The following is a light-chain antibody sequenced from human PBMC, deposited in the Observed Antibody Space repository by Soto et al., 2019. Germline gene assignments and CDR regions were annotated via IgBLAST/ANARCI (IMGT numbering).Light chain of an antibody. CDR2: EVS. CDR3: SSYTSSSPVV. V-gene: IGLV2-14*01. CDR1: KSDIGVYDF. J-gene: IGLJ2*01. Sequence: QSALTQPPSASGSPGQSVTISCTGTKSDIGVYDFVSWYQQHPGKAPKLMIYEVSNRPSGVSNRFSGSKSGNTASLTISGLQAEDEADYYCSSYTSSSPVVFGGGTQLTVL.